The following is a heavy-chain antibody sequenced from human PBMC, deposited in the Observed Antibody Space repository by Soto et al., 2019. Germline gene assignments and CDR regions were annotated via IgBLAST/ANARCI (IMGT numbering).Heavy chain of an antibody. CDR1: GFTFSTYE. J-gene: IGHJ3*01. V-gene: IGHV3-48*03. D-gene: IGHD5-12*01. CDR3: VREGDAGGSRFDL. Sequence: SLGLSCASSGFTFSTYEIHWVLQAPEEWLEWVSYISSSVGTKYYADSVKGRFTISRDNAQRSLYLQMNSLRVDDTAIYYCVREGDAGGSRFDLWGQGTMVTVSS. CDR2: ISSSVGTK.